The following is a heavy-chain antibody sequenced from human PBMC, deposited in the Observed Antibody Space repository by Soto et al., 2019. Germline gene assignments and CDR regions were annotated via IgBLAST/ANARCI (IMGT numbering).Heavy chain of an antibody. Sequence: ASVKVSCQASGYTFTSYAMHWVRQAPGQRLEWMGWINAGNGNTKYSQKFQGRVTITRDTSASTAYMELSSLRSEDTAVYYCARDRWHSYGMDVWGQGTTVTVSS. CDR2: INAGNGNT. V-gene: IGHV1-3*01. CDR3: ARDRWHSYGMDV. CDR1: GYTFTSYA. J-gene: IGHJ6*02. D-gene: IGHD2-21*01.